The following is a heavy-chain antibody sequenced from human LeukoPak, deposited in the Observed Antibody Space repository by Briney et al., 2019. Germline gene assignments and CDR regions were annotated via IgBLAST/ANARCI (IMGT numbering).Heavy chain of an antibody. Sequence: SETLSLTCAVSGGSISSYYWSWIRQAPGKGLEWIGYIHNSGSTNDNPSLKSRVTISLDTSKNQLSLKLTSVTAADTAVYYCARGRGMATIPFDSWGQGTLVTVSS. V-gene: IGHV4-59*01. CDR1: GGSISSYY. D-gene: IGHD5-24*01. CDR2: IHNSGST. CDR3: ARGRGMATIPFDS. J-gene: IGHJ4*02.